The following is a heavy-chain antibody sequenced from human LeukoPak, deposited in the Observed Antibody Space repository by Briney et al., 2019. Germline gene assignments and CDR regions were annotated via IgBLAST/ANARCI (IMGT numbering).Heavy chain of an antibody. D-gene: IGHD3-22*01. Sequence: ASVKVSCKASGYTFTSYDINWVRQATGQGLEWMGWMNSNSGNTGYAQKFQGRVTMTRNTSISTAYMELSSLRSEDTAVYYCARAGYYDSSGYPLDYYYYGMDVWGQGTTVTVSS. CDR3: ARAGYYDSSGYPLDYYYYGMDV. CDR2: MNSNSGNT. CDR1: GYTFTSYD. J-gene: IGHJ6*02. V-gene: IGHV1-8*01.